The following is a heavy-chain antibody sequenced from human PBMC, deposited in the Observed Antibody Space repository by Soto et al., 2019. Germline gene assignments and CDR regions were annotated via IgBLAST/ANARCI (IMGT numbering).Heavy chain of an antibody. CDR1: GGTFSSYA. J-gene: IGHJ4*02. CDR2: IIPIFGTA. V-gene: IGHV1-69*15. Sequence: QVQLVQSGAEVKKPGSSVKVSCKASGGTFSSYAISWVRQAPGQGLEWMGRIIPIFGTANYAQKFQGRVTITADESTSTAYMELSSLRSEDTAVYYCARGSPSYYYGSGRQLYYFDYWGQGTLVTVSS. D-gene: IGHD3-10*01. CDR3: ARGSPSYYYGSGRQLYYFDY.